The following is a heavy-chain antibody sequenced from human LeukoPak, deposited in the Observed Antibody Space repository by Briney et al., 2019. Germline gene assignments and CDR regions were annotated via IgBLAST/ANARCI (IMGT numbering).Heavy chain of an antibody. J-gene: IGHJ3*02. V-gene: IGHV3-30*02. D-gene: IGHD3-10*01. CDR1: GFSISIYV. CDR3: AKALTASVNYEAFDI. Sequence: GGSLRLSCAASGFSISIYVMHWVRQAPGKGLEWVSFIRYDGSNKYYADSVKGRFTISRDNSKNTLYLQMNSLRAGDKAVYYCAKALTASVNYEAFDIWGQGTMVTVSS. CDR2: IRYDGSNK.